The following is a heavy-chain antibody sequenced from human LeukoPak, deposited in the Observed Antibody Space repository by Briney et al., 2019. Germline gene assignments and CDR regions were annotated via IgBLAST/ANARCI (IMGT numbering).Heavy chain of an antibody. CDR2: INPNSGGT. Sequence: ASVKVSCKVSGYTFTGYYMHWVRQAPGQGLEWMGWINPNSGGTNYAQKFQGRVTMTRDTSISTAYMELSRLRPDDTAVYYCARGWYSGGYGRERLDYWGQGTLVTVSS. D-gene: IGHD1-26*01. V-gene: IGHV1-2*02. CDR3: ARGWYSGGYGRERLDY. CDR1: GYTFTGYY. J-gene: IGHJ4*02.